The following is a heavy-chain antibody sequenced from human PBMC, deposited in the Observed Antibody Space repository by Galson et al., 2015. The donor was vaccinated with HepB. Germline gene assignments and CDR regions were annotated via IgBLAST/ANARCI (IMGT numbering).Heavy chain of an antibody. J-gene: IGHJ6*02. CDR1: GYTFTSYG. D-gene: IGHD6-19*01. Sequence: SCKASGYTFTSYGISWVRRAPGQGLEWMGWISAYNGNTNYAQKLQGRVTMTTDTSTSTAYMELRSLRSDDTAVYYCARDAAVADEYYYGMDVWGQGTTVTVSS. CDR2: ISAYNGNT. CDR3: ARDAAVADEYYYGMDV. V-gene: IGHV1-18*04.